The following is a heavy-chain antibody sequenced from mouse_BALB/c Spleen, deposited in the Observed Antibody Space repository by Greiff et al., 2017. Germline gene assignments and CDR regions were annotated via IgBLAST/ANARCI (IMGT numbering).Heavy chain of an antibody. CDR3: ARDDYGLYFDY. J-gene: IGHJ2*01. Sequence: VQLQQSGAELVRPGTSVKVSCKASGYAFTNHLIEWVKQRPGQGLEWIGVINPGSGGTNYNEKFKGKATLTADKSSSTAYMQLSSLTSDDSAVYFCARDDYGLYFDYWGQGTTLTVSS. D-gene: IGHD2-4*01. CDR2: INPGSGGT. CDR1: GYAFTNHL. V-gene: IGHV1-54*01.